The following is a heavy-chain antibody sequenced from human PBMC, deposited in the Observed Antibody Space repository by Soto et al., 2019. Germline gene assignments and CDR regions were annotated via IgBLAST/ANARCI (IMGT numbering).Heavy chain of an antibody. D-gene: IGHD1-26*01. Sequence: QITLNESGPTLVKPTQTLTLTCTFSGFSLSTNGVGVGWIRQPPGKALEWLALIYWDDAKRNSPSLKSRLTITKDTPINQVALTMTNMDPVETATYYWAHTVAGEEDWFDPWGQGTLVTVSS. V-gene: IGHV2-5*02. CDR1: GFSLSTNGVG. J-gene: IGHJ5*02. CDR2: IYWDDAK. CDR3: AHTVAGEEDWFDP.